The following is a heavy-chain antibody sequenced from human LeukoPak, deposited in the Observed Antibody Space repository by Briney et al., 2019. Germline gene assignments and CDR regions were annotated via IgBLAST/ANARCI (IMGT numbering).Heavy chain of an antibody. Sequence: PGGSLRLSCAASGFTFSTYAMSWVRQPPGKGLEWVSAISGSGGSTYYADSVKGRFTISRDNSKNTLYLQMNSLRVEDTAVYYCAKQALPYYYDSSGYFFDYWGQGTLVTVSS. CDR3: AKQALPYYYDSSGYFFDY. CDR2: ISGSGGST. CDR1: GFTFSTYA. D-gene: IGHD3-22*01. J-gene: IGHJ4*02. V-gene: IGHV3-23*01.